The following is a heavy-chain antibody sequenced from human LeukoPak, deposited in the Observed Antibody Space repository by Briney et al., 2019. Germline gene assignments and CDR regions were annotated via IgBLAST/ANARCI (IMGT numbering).Heavy chain of an antibody. Sequence: SVKVSCKASGGTFSNYAISWVRQAPGQGLEWMGGIIPIFGTANYAQKFQGRVTITADKSTSTAYMELSSLRSEDTAVYYCARDGSGWYPRSMDVWGKGTTVTVSS. CDR3: ARDGSGWYPRSMDV. D-gene: IGHD6-19*01. CDR2: IIPIFGTA. CDR1: GGTFSNYA. J-gene: IGHJ6*03. V-gene: IGHV1-69*06.